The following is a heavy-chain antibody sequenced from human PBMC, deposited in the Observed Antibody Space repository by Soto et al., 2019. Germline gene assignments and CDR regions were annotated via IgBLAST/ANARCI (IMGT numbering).Heavy chain of an antibody. Sequence: ASVKVSCKASGYTFTGYYMHWVRQAPGQGLEWMGWINPNSGGTNYAQKFQGRVTMTRDTSISTAYMELSRLRSDDTAVYYCAREGYYDSSGYRTLTVGYWGQRTLVTVSS. V-gene: IGHV1-2*02. CDR2: INPNSGGT. D-gene: IGHD3-22*01. CDR3: AREGYYDSSGYRTLTVGY. CDR1: GYTFTGYY. J-gene: IGHJ4*02.